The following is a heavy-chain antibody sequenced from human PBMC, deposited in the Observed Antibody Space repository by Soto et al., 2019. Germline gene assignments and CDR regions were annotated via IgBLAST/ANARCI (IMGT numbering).Heavy chain of an antibody. V-gene: IGHV1-69*13. CDR3: ARGDYHDTSGPFSDAFDV. Sequence: SVKVSCKASGDTFSTYTITWVRQAPGQGLEWMGGIIPRSGTSNYAQKFQGRVTITADESTSTAYMELNSLRAEDTAVYYCARGDYHDTSGPFSDAFDVWGQGTMVTVSS. J-gene: IGHJ3*01. CDR1: GDTFSTYT. CDR2: IIPRSGTS. D-gene: IGHD3-22*01.